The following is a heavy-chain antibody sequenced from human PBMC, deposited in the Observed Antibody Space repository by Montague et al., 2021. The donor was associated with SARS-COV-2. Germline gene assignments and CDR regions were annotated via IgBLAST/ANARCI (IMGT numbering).Heavy chain of an antibody. J-gene: IGHJ3*02. CDR2: IYYSGST. Sequence: SETLSLTCTVSGGSISSYYLSWIRQPPGKGLEWIGYIYYSGSTNYNPSLKSRVTISVGTSKNQFSLKLSSVTAADTAVYYCAREVRYYYDSSGPGAFDIWGQGTMVTVSS. CDR3: AREVRYYYDSSGPGAFDI. V-gene: IGHV4-59*01. D-gene: IGHD3-22*01. CDR1: GGSISSYY.